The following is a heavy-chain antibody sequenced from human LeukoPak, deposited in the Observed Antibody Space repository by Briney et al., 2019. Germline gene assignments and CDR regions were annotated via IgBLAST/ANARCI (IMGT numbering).Heavy chain of an antibody. CDR2: ISYDGSNK. J-gene: IGHJ4*02. Sequence: GGSLRLSCAASGFTFSSYAMHWVRQAPGKGLEWVAVISYDGSNKYCADSVKGRFTISRDNSKNTLYLQMNSLRAEDTAVYYCARVKMYKWELLGAFDYWGQGTLVTVSS. D-gene: IGHD1-26*01. CDR1: GFTFSSYA. CDR3: ARVKMYKWELLGAFDY. V-gene: IGHV3-30-3*01.